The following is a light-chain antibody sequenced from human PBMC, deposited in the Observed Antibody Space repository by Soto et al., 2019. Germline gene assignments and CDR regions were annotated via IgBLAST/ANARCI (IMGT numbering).Light chain of an antibody. CDR3: CSYYGSSTLV. CDR2: EVS. CDR1: SSDVGGYNY. J-gene: IGLJ3*02. V-gene: IGLV2-8*01. Sequence: QSALTQPPSASGSPGQSVTISCTGTSSDVGGYNYVSWYQQHPGKAPKLMIYEVSKRPSGVPDRFSGSKSRNTASLTVSGLQPEEEADDYCCSYYGSSTLVFGGGTKVTVL.